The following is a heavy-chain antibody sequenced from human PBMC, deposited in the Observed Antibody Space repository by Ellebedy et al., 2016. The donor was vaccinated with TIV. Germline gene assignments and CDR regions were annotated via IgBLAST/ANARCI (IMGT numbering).Heavy chain of an antibody. CDR1: RFTFSYYW. V-gene: IGHV3-74*01. CDR3: ARDFRIAAAGTAALDI. Sequence: GESLKISCAASRFTFSYYWMNWVRQAPGKGLVWVARISGDETDTTYADSVKGRFTISRDNAKNTLYLQMNSLRAEDTAVYYCARDFRIAAAGTAALDIWGQGTMVTVS. D-gene: IGHD6-13*01. CDR2: ISGDETDT. J-gene: IGHJ3*02.